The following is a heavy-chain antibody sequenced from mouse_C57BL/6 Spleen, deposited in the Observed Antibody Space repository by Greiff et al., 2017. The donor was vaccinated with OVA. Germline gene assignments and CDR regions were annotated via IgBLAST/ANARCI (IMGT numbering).Heavy chain of an antibody. D-gene: IGHD1-1*01. CDR2: IHPNSGST. CDR1: GYTFTSYW. CDR3: ARPIYYYGSSWYFDV. J-gene: IGHJ1*03. Sequence: QVQLQQPGAELVKPGASVKLSCKASGYTFTSYWMHWVKQRPGQGLEWIGMIHPNSGSTNYNEKFKSKATLTVDKSSSTAYMQLSSLTSEDSAVYYCARPIYYYGSSWYFDVWGTGTTVTVSS. V-gene: IGHV1-64*01.